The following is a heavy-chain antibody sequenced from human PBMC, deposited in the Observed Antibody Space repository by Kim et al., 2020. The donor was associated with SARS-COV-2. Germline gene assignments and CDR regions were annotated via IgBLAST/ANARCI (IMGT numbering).Heavy chain of an antibody. Sequence: GGSLRLSCAASGLTFRKSYMTWLRQAPGKGLEWLSYISTSGTIYYADSVKGRFTISRDNAKNSLFLQMSSLTVEDTAVYFCSNVVVATADQSHPTCFDP. D-gene: IGHD5-12*01. CDR1: GLTFRKSY. V-gene: IGHV3-11*01. CDR3: SNVVVATADQSHPTCFDP. CDR2: ISTSGTI. J-gene: IGHJ5*02.